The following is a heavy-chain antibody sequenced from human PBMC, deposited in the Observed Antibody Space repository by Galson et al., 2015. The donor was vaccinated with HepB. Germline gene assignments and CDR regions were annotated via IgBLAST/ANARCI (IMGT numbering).Heavy chain of an antibody. Sequence: QSGAEVTKPGESLKISCTGSGYSFPTYWIGWVRQMPGKGLEWMGIIYPGDSDTRYSPSFQGQVTISADKSISTAYLQWSSLKASDSAIYYCARPHGSGSYSWFDFWGQGTLVTVSS. CDR2: IYPGDSDT. J-gene: IGHJ5*01. CDR3: ARPHGSGSYSWFDF. D-gene: IGHD3-10*01. V-gene: IGHV5-51*01. CDR1: GYSFPTYW.